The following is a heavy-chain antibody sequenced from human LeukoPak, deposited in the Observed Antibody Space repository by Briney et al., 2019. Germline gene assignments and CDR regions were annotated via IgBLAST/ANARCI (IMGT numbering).Heavy chain of an antibody. Sequence: GGSLRLSCAASGFTFSSYGMHWVRQAPGKGLEWVAVIWYDGSNKYYADSVKGRFTISRDNSKNTLYLQMNSLRAEDTAVYYCAKIAVAGPGPIDYWGQGTLVTVSS. J-gene: IGHJ4*02. CDR1: GFTFSSYG. D-gene: IGHD6-19*01. CDR3: AKIAVAGPGPIDY. V-gene: IGHV3-33*06. CDR2: IWYDGSNK.